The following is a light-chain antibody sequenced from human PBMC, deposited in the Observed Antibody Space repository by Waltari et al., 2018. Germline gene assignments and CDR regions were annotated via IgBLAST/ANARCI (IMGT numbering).Light chain of an antibody. CDR1: SANIGEGYE. Sequence: QSVLTQPPSVSGAPGQRVTISCTGSSANIGEGYEVTWYQQLPGTAPKLLIYGNSNRPSGVPDRFSGSKSGTSASLAITGLQAEDEADYYCQSYDSSLSGWVFGGGTKLTVL. V-gene: IGLV1-40*01. J-gene: IGLJ3*02. CDR2: GNS. CDR3: QSYDSSLSGWV.